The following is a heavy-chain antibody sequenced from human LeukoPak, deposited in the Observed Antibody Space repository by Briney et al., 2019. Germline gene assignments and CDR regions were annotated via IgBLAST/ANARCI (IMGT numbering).Heavy chain of an antibody. CDR2: IRYDGSNK. CDR3: AKDREQWLVPNFDY. D-gene: IGHD6-19*01. CDR1: GFTLSNAW. J-gene: IGHJ4*02. V-gene: IGHV3-30*02. Sequence: GGSLRLSCAASGFTLSNAWMNWVRQAPGKGLEWVAFIRYDGSNKYYADSVKGRFTISRDNSKNTLYLQMNSLRVKDTAVYYCAKDREQWLVPNFDYWGQGTLVTVSS.